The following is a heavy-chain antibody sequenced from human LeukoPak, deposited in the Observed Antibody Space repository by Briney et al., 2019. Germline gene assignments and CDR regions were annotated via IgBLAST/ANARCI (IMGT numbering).Heavy chain of an antibody. CDR1: GGSLRGYY. CDR2: IYHSGST. D-gene: IGHD6-19*01. J-gene: IGHJ6*02. CDR3: ARDGSGSGWTQYYYYYYGMDV. Sequence: SETLSLTCAVYGGSLRGYYWSWIRKPPGKGLEWIGEIYHSGSTNYNPSLKSRVTISVDKSKNQFSLKLSSVTAADTAVYYCARDGSGSGWTQYYYYYYGMDVWGQGTTVTVSS. V-gene: IGHV4-34*01.